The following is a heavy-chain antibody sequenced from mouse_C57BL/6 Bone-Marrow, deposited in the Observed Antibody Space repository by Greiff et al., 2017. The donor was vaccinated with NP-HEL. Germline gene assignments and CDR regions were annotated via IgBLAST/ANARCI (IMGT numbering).Heavy chain of an antibody. CDR2: IDPSDSYT. Sequence: QVQLQQPGAELVRPGTSVKLSCKASGYTFTSYWMHWVKQRPGQGLEWIGVIDPSDSYTNYNQKFKGKATLTVDTSSSTAYMQLSSLTSEDSAVYYCARSGGISASHDYGYAMDYWGQGTSVTVSS. J-gene: IGHJ4*01. CDR3: ARSGGISASHDYGYAMDY. CDR1: GYTFTSYW. D-gene: IGHD2-4*01. V-gene: IGHV1-59*01.